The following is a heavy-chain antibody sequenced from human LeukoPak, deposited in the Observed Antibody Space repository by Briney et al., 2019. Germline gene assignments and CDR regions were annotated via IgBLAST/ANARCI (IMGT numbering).Heavy chain of an antibody. CDR2: INSDGSST. CDR1: GFTFSSYA. J-gene: IGHJ5*02. D-gene: IGHD2-2*01. V-gene: IGHV3-74*01. Sequence: PGRSLRLSCAASGFTFSSYAMHWVRQAPGKGLEWVSRINSDGSSTSYADSVKGRFTISRDNAKNTLYLQMNSLRAEDTAVYYCARALRASYNWFDPWGQGTLVTVSS. CDR3: ARALRASYNWFDP.